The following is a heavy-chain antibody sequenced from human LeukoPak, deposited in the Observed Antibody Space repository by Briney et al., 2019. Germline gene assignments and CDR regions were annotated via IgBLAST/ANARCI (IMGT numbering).Heavy chain of an antibody. V-gene: IGHV3-23*01. J-gene: IGHJ4*02. CDR2: ISRSGVAT. Sequence: PGGSLRLSCAASGFTFTSFAMSWVRQAPGKGVEWVSTISRSGVATYYANSVKGRFTISRDNSKNTVYLQMNSLRAEDTAIYYCAKHSHDGSAPYYEVQLDYWGQGTLVIVSS. D-gene: IGHD3-22*01. CDR1: GFTFTSFA. CDR3: AKHSHDGSAPYYEVQLDY.